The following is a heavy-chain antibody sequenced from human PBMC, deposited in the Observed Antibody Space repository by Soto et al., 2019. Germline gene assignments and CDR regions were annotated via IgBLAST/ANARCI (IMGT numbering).Heavy chain of an antibody. CDR1: GFSLSTRGVA. V-gene: IGHV2-5*02. D-gene: IGHD3-16*02. J-gene: IGHJ3*02. CDR3: AHSLILGIVGNAAFDI. Sequence: QITLKESGPTVVKPTQTLTLTCTFSGFSLSTRGVAVGWVRQPPGKALEWLGLIYWDDDKRYSPSLKNRLTITKDTPKNQVVLTLTNMDPVDRGTYYCAHSLILGIVGNAAFDIWGQGTTVTVSS. CDR2: IYWDDDK.